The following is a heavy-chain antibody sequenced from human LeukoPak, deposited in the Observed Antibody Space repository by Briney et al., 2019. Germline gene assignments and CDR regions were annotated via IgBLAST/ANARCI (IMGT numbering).Heavy chain of an antibody. CDR3: GRDPSARVTIDF. Sequence: GRSLRLSCAASGFTFSNYAMHWVRQAPGKGLEWVAIVSHDGRHQYYAESVKGRFTISRDSSKNTVSLQMTSLRAGDSALYYCGRDPSARVTIDFWGQGTLVTVPS. CDR2: VSHDGRHQ. V-gene: IGHV3-30*04. D-gene: IGHD5-24*01. CDR1: GFTFSNYA. J-gene: IGHJ4*02.